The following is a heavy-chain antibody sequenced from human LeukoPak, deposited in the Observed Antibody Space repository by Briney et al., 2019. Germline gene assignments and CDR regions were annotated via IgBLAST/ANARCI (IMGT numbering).Heavy chain of an antibody. CDR1: GFTFSSYS. D-gene: IGHD6-19*01. J-gene: IGHJ4*02. CDR2: ISSSSSTI. Sequence: GGSLRLSCAASGFTFSSYSMNWVRQAPGKGLEWVSYISSSSSTIYYADSVKGRFTISRDNAKNSLYLQMNSLRAEDTAVYYCARDSQWLVEYYFDYWGQGPWSPSPQ. CDR3: ARDSQWLVEYYFDY. V-gene: IGHV3-48*01.